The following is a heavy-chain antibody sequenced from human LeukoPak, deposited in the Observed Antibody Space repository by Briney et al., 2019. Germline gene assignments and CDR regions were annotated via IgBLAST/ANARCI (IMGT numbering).Heavy chain of an antibody. D-gene: IGHD6-19*01. CDR2: IYYSGST. CDR3: ARDRSLVAVAEIDY. Sequence: SETLSLTCTVSGGSISSYYWSWIRQPPGKGLEWIGYIYYSGSTNYNPSLKSRVTISVDTSKNQFSLKLSSVTAADTAVYYCARDRSLVAVAEIDYWGQGTLVTVSS. CDR1: GGSISSYY. J-gene: IGHJ4*02. V-gene: IGHV4-59*01.